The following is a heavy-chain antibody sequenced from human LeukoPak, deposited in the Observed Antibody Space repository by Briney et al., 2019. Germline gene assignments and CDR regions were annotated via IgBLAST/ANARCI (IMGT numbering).Heavy chain of an antibody. CDR3: AKAQVPGRGPPFALDY. D-gene: IGHD5-24*01. CDR1: GFTFSTYG. V-gene: IGHV3-30*02. Sequence: PGGSLRLSCAASGFTFSTYGMNWVRQAPGKGLEWVAGIRFDGSNKYYEDSAKGRFTISRDNSKSTLYLQMNSLRAEDTAVYYCAKAQVPGRGPPFALDYWGQGILVTVSS. J-gene: IGHJ4*02. CDR2: IRFDGSNK.